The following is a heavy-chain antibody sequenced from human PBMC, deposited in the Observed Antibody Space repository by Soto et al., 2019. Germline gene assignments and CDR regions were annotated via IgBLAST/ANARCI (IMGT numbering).Heavy chain of an antibody. CDR2: GSCSGGST. Sequence: PWGSLRLSSAASVFTFSVCAMSWFRHATSKGLEWISAGSCSGGSTYYADSVKGRFTISRDNSKNTLYLQMTSLTDEDTAVYYCAKDPTIEADYYFDYWGQETLVTVSS. CDR1: VFTFSVCA. D-gene: IGHD6-13*01. J-gene: IGHJ4*02. V-gene: IGHV3-23*01. CDR3: AKDPTIEADYYFDY.